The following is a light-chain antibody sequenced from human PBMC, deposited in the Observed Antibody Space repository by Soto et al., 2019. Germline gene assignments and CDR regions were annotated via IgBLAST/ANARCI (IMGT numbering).Light chain of an antibody. CDR3: ATWDDSLRGVV. CDR2: ANS. J-gene: IGLJ2*01. Sequence: QSVLTQPPSASGTPGQSVTISCSGCSSNIGSNYAYWYRQLPGTAPKLVIYANSQRPSGVPDRFSGSKSGTSASLAISGLRYEDEADYYFATWDDSLRGVVFGGGTQLTV. V-gene: IGLV1-47*01. CDR1: SSNIGSNY.